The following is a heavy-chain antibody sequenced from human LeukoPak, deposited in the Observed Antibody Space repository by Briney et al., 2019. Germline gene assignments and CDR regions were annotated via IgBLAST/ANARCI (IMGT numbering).Heavy chain of an antibody. CDR3: ARGGSGYDFWSGKQFDP. V-gene: IGHV4-39*07. CDR2: IYYSGST. CDR1: GGSISSSSYY. Sequence: TSETLSLTCTVSGGSISSSSYYWGWIRQPPGKGLEWIGSIYYSGSTYYNPSLKSRVTISVDTSKNQFSLKLSSVTAADTAVYYCARGGSGYDFWSGKQFDPWGQGTLVTVSS. J-gene: IGHJ5*02. D-gene: IGHD3-3*01.